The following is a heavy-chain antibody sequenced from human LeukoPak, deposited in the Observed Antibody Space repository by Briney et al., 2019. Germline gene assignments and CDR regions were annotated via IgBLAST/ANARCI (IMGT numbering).Heavy chain of an antibody. D-gene: IGHD6-19*01. CDR3: ARDRVGSGWPRPYYLEK. J-gene: IGHJ4*02. CDR1: GYAFTGYY. Sequence: GASVKVSCKPSGYAFTGYYIHWLRQAPGQGLEWMGWINPNTGATIYAQRFQGRVTMTRDTSINTAYMELSTLTSDDTGVYYCARDRVGSGWPRPYYLEKWGQGTLVTVSS. CDR2: INPNTGAT. V-gene: IGHV1-2*02.